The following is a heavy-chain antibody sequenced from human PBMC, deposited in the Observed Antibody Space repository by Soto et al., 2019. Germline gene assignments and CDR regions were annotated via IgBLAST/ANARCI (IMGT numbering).Heavy chain of an antibody. CDR2: ISGSGGST. V-gene: IGHV3-23*01. CDR1: GFTFISYA. CDR3: ARGTGTARGFDY. J-gene: IGHJ4*01. Sequence: GGSLRLSCAASGFTFISYAMSWVRQAPGKGLEWVSAISGSGGSTYYADSVKGRFTISRDNSKNTLYLQMNSLRAEDTAVYYCARGTGTARGFDYWGHGTLVTVSS. D-gene: IGHD1-1*01.